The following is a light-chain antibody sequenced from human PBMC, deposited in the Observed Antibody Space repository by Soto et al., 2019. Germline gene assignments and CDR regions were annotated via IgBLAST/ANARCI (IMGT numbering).Light chain of an antibody. CDR3: SSYTTTNTYV. V-gene: IGLV2-14*01. CDR2: EVS. J-gene: IGLJ1*01. Sequence: QSVLTQPAPVSGSPGQSITISCTVTSSDVGGYNYVSWSQQHPGKAPKLMIYEVSNRPSGVSNRFSGSKSGNTASLTISGLQAEDEADYYCSSYTTTNTYVFGTGTKVTVL. CDR1: SSDVGGYNY.